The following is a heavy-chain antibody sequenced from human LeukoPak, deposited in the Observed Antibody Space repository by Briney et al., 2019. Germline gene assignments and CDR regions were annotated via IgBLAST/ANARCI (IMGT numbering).Heavy chain of an antibody. V-gene: IGHV3-23*01. CDR1: GFTFRTYA. CDR2: ISGSGYTT. D-gene: IGHD4-17*01. CDR3: AKDPPYGDYSVGYFDY. J-gene: IGHJ4*02. Sequence: GGSLRLSCAASGFTFRTYAMSWVRQAPGKGLEWVSAISGSGYTTYYADSVTGRFTISRDNSKNTLFLQMNSLRAEDTAVYYCAKDPPYGDYSVGYFDYWGQGTLVTVSS.